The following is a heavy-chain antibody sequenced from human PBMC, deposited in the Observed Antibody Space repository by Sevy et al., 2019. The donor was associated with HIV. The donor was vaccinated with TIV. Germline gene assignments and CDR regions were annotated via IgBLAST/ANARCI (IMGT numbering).Heavy chain of an antibody. J-gene: IGHJ4*02. D-gene: IGHD2-15*01. CDR1: GFTFSSYW. CDR3: ARGTRYCSGGSCYSYY. V-gene: IGHV3-7*04. Sequence: GGSLRLSCVASGFTFSSYWMSWVRQAPGKGLEWVANIKQDGSEKYYVDSVKGRFTISRDNAKNSLYLQMNSLRAEDTAVYYCARGTRYCSGGSCYSYYWGQGTLVTVSS. CDR2: IKQDGSEK.